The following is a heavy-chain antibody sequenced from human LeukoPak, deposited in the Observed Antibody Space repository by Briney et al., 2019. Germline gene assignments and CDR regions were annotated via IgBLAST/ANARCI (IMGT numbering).Heavy chain of an antibody. V-gene: IGHV3-30*02. Sequence: HAGGSLRLSCAASGFTFSSYGMHWVRQAPGKGLEWVAFIRYDGSNKYYADSVKGRFTISRDNSKNTLYLQMNSLRAEDTAVYYCAKDRGIISDYWGQGTLVTVSS. J-gene: IGHJ4*02. CDR2: IRYDGSNK. CDR1: GFTFSSYG. CDR3: AKDRGIISDY. D-gene: IGHD3-10*01.